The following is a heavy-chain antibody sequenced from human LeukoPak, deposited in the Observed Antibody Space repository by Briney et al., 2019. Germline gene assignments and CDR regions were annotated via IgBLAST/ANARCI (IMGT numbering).Heavy chain of an antibody. J-gene: IGHJ4*02. V-gene: IGHV3-23*01. CDR2: ISGGGGST. D-gene: IGHD6-19*01. CDR3: AKIMGLIAVAGGSDY. Sequence: GGSLRLSCAGSGFSFNKYGMNWVRQAPGKGLEWVSGISGGGGSTYYADSVKGRFTVSSDVSKNTLYLQMNSLRVEDTAVYYCAKIMGLIAVAGGSDYWGQGTLVTVSS. CDR1: GFSFNKYG.